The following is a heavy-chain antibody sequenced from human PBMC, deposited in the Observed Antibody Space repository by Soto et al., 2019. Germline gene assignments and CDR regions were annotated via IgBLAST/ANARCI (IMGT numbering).Heavy chain of an antibody. CDR3: ARGGDLYCSGGSCYSWFDP. Sequence: QVQLGQAGAAVKKPGASVKVSCKASGYTFTGYYMHWVRQAPGQGLEWMGWINPNSGGTNYAQKFQGWVTMTSATSISTAYMQLSRVRSDDTAVYYCARGGDLYCSGGSCYSWFDPWGQGTLVTVSS. CDR2: INPNSGGT. J-gene: IGHJ5*02. CDR1: GYTFTGYY. V-gene: IGHV1-2*04. D-gene: IGHD2-15*01.